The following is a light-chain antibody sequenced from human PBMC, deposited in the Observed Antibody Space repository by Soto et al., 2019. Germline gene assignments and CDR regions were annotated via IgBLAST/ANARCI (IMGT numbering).Light chain of an antibody. Sequence: EILMTQSPDTLSVSPGESATLSCRASQRVYSNLAWYQQRPGQAPRLLIYGASSRATGIPDRFSCSGSGTDFTLTINRLEPEEFAVYYCQQYGSSLTFGQGTKVDIK. J-gene: IGKJ1*01. CDR1: QRVYSN. CDR2: GAS. CDR3: QQYGSSLT. V-gene: IGKV3-20*01.